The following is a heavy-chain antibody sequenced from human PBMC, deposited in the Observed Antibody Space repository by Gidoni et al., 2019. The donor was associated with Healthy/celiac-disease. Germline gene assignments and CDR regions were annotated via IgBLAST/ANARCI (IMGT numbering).Heavy chain of an antibody. D-gene: IGHD5-18*01. V-gene: IGHV3-23*01. CDR2: ISGSGGST. CDR3: AKVGGGVDTAMVNDY. J-gene: IGHJ4*02. Sequence: EVQLLESGGGLVQPGGSLRLSCAASGFTFSSYAMSWVRQAPGKGLEWFSAISGSGGSTYYADSVKGRFTISRDNSKNTLYLQMNSLRAEDTAVYYCAKVGGGVDTAMVNDYWGQGTLVTVSS. CDR1: GFTFSSYA.